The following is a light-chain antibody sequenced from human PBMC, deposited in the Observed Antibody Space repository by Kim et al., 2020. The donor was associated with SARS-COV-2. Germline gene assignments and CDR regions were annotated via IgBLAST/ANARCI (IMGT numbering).Light chain of an antibody. Sequence: SPGERATLSCRAVQNIVTYLAWYQQSPGQAPRLLVYDASNRATGGPDRFSGSGSGTDFTLSISSLEPEDFTIYYCQQRNSWPPAVTFGGGTKLEI. CDR3: QQRNSWPPAVT. CDR2: DAS. J-gene: IGKJ4*01. V-gene: IGKV3-11*01. CDR1: QNIVTY.